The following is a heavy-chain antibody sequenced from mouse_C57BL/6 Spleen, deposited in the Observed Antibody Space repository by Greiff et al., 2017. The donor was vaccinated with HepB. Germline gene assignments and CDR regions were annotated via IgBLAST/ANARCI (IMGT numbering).Heavy chain of an antibody. CDR2: INPSSGYT. CDR3: ARPAIVAPIDY. V-gene: IGHV1-4*01. D-gene: IGHD1-1*01. Sequence: QVQLQQSGAELARPGASVKMSCKASGYTFTSYTMHWVKQRPGQGLEWIGYINPSSGYTKYNQKFKDKATLTADKSSSTAYMQLSSLTSEDSAVYYCARPAIVAPIDYWGQGTTLTVSS. J-gene: IGHJ2*01. CDR1: GYTFTSYT.